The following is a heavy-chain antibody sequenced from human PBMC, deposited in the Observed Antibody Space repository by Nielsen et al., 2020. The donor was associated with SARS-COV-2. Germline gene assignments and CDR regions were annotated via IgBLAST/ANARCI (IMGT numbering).Heavy chain of an antibody. J-gene: IGHJ4*02. CDR2: ISYDGSNK. Sequence: GESLKISCAASGFTFSSYGMHWVRQAPGKGLEWVAVISYDGSNKYYADSVKGRFTISRDNSKNTLYLQMNSLRAEDTATYYCAKDETTSGVNFFHYWGQGALVTVSS. D-gene: IGHD7-27*01. CDR1: GFTFSSYG. V-gene: IGHV3-33*05. CDR3: AKDETTSGVNFFHY.